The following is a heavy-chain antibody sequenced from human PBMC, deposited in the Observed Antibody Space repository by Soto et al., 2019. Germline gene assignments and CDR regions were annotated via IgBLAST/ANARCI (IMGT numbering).Heavy chain of an antibody. CDR2: INSDGSST. J-gene: IGHJ4*02. V-gene: IGHV3-74*01. CDR3: ARAMFDFWSGYPDPDY. CDR1: GFTFSSYW. Sequence: GGSLRLSCAASGFTFSSYWMHWVRQAPGKGLVWVSRINSDGSSTSYADSVKGRFTISRDNAKNTLYLQMNSLRAEDTAVYYCARAMFDFWSGYPDPDYWGQGTLVTVSS. D-gene: IGHD3-3*01.